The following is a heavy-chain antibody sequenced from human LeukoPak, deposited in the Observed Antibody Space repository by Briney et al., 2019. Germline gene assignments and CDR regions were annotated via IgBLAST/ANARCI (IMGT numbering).Heavy chain of an antibody. Sequence: GGSLRLSCAASGFTFSSYSLNWVRQAPGKGLDWVSSIISSSSYKYYADSVKGRFTISRDNAKNSLYLQMNSLRAEDTAVYYCAKGGVSGSYSHGLDSYYFDYWGQGTLVTVSS. CDR1: GFTFSSYS. CDR3: AKGGVSGSYSHGLDSYYFDY. J-gene: IGHJ4*02. D-gene: IGHD1-26*01. V-gene: IGHV3-21*01. CDR2: IISSSSYK.